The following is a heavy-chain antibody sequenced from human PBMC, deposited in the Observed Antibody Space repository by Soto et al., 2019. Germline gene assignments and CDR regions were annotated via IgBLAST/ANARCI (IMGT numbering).Heavy chain of an antibody. CDR3: ARVVAARPPHYYGMDV. Sequence: QVQLVKSGAEVKKPGSSVKVSCKASGGTFSSYAISWVRQAPGQGLEWMGGIIPIFGTANYAQKFQGRVTITADESTSTAYMELSSLRSEDTAVYYCARVVAARPPHYYGMDVWGQGTTVTVSS. CDR2: IIPIFGTA. CDR1: GGTFSSYA. J-gene: IGHJ6*02. D-gene: IGHD6-6*01. V-gene: IGHV1-69*12.